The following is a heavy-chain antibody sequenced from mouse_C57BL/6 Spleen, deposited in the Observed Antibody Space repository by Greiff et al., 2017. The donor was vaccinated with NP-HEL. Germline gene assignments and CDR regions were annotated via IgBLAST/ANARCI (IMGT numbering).Heavy chain of an antibody. CDR1: GFSLTSYG. J-gene: IGHJ1*03. Sequence: VQGVESGPGLVQPSQSLSITCTVSGFSLTSYGVHWVRQSPGKGLEWLGVIWRGGSTDYNAAFMSRLSITKDNSKSQVFFKMNSLQADDTAIYYCAQIYYGNHGYFDVWGTGTTVTVSS. CDR3: AQIYYGNHGYFDV. CDR2: IWRGGST. V-gene: IGHV2-5*01. D-gene: IGHD2-1*01.